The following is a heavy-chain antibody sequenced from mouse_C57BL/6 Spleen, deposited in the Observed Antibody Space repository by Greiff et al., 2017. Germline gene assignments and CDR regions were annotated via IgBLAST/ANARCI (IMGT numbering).Heavy chain of an antibody. Sequence: VQLQQSGPELVKPGASVKISCKASGYTFTDYYMNWVKQSHGKSLEWIGDINPNNGGTSYNQKFKGKATLTVDKSSSTAYMELRSLTSEDSAVYYCARFFEGSYYFDYWGQGTTLTVSS. J-gene: IGHJ2*01. V-gene: IGHV1-26*01. CDR3: ARFFEGSYYFDY. CDR1: GYTFTDYY. CDR2: INPNNGGT. D-gene: IGHD3-3*01.